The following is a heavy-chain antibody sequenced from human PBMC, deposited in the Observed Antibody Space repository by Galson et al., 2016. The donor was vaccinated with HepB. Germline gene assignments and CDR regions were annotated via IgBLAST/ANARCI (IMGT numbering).Heavy chain of an antibody. CDR1: GYTLTASS. J-gene: IGHJ3*02. V-gene: IGHV1-24*01. CDR2: FDPDEGET. CDR3: ATASLRAEAFDM. Sequence: SVKVSCKVSGYTLTASSMHWVRQAPGKGLEWMGGFDPDEGETIYAQKFQGRVTMTEDTTTDTAYMQLSSLGSEDTAVYYCATASLRAEAFDMWGQGTMVIVSP. D-gene: IGHD5-24*01.